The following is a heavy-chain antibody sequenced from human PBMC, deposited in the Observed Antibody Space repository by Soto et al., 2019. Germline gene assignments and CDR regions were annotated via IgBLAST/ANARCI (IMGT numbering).Heavy chain of an antibody. V-gene: IGHV1-69*12. J-gene: IGHJ1*01. Sequence: QVQLVQSGAEVKKPGSSVKVSCKASGGTFSSYAISWVRQAPGQGLEWMGGIIPIFGTANYAQKFHGSVTXXAXQXXSTAYMELSSLRSEDTAVYYCARDPEGEMAAPFQHWGQGTLVTVSS. D-gene: IGHD3-16*01. CDR2: IIPIFGTA. CDR3: ARDPEGEMAAPFQH. CDR1: GGTFSSYA.